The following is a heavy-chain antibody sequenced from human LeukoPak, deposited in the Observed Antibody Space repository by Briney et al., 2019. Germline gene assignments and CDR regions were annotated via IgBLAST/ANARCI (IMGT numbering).Heavy chain of an antibody. J-gene: IGHJ6*02. V-gene: IGHV3-21*01. CDR1: GFTFSSYS. Sequence: GGALRLSCAASGFTFSSYSMTWVRQAPGKGLEWVSSISSSSSYIYYAHSVKGRFTISRDNAKNTLYLQMNSLRAEDTAVYYCATADYYYYGMDVWGQGTTVTVSS. CDR3: ATADYYYYGMDV. CDR2: ISSSSSYI.